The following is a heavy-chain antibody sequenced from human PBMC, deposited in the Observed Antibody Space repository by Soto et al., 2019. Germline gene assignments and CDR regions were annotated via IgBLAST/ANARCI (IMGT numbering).Heavy chain of an antibody. V-gene: IGHV1-69*06. CDR2: IIPIFGTA. CDR3: ARVFLAAMVTALRSVPSDYYYYYGMDV. CDR1: GGTFSSYA. D-gene: IGHD5-18*01. Sequence: SVKVSCKASGGTFSSYAISWVRQAPGQGLEWMGGIIPIFGTANYAQKFQGRVTITADKSTSTAYMELSSLRSEDTAVYYCARVFLAAMVTALRSVPSDYYYYYGMDVWGQGTTVTVSS. J-gene: IGHJ6*02.